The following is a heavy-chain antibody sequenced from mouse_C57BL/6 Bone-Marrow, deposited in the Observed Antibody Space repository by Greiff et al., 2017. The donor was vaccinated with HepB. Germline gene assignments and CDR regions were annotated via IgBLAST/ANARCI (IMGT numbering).Heavy chain of an antibody. Sequence: EVQRVESGPGLVKPSQSLSLTCSVTGYSITSGYYWNWIRQFPGNKLEWMGYISYDGSNNYNPSLKNRISITRDTSKNQFFLKLNSVTTEDTATYYCARMSDARYFDVWGTGTTVTVSS. CDR1: GYSITSGYY. CDR2: ISYDGSN. D-gene: IGHD2-3*01. V-gene: IGHV3-6*01. CDR3: ARMSDARYFDV. J-gene: IGHJ1*03.